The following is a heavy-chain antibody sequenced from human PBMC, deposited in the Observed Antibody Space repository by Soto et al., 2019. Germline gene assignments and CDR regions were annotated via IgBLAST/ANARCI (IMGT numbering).Heavy chain of an antibody. Sequence: HPGGSLRLSCAASGFTFSSYWMSWVRQAPGKGLEWVANIKQDGSEKYYVGSVKGRFTISRDNAKNSLYLQMNSLRAEDTAVYYCARDYPTYYYDSSGWGWVRGGVKQVVVSPDYWGQGTLVTVSS. CDR2: IKQDGSEK. V-gene: IGHV3-7*03. CDR1: GFTFSSYW. J-gene: IGHJ4*02. D-gene: IGHD3-22*01. CDR3: ARDYPTYYYDSSGWGWVRGGVKQVVVSPDY.